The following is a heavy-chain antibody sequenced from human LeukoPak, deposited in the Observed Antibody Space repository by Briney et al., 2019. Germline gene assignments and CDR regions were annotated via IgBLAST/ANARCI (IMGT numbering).Heavy chain of an antibody. CDR1: GGSTISSAYS. CDR2: IYYSGSA. Sequence: RPSETLSLTCTVSGGSTISSAYSWGWIRQPPGKGLEYIGNIYYSGSAYYNPSLKSRVPLSVDTSNNQFSLRLTSVTAADTAVYYCATLAGESWGQGTLVTVSS. CDR3: ATLAGES. J-gene: IGHJ5*02. D-gene: IGHD1-26*01. V-gene: IGHV4-39*01.